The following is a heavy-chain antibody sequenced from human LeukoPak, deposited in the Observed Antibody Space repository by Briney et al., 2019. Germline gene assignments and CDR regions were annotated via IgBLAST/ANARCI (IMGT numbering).Heavy chain of an antibody. J-gene: IGHJ4*02. CDR3: AITLVRGVLNHHGY. CDR1: GFTFRNYF. Sequence: GGSLRLSCAASGFTFRNYFMSWVRQTPGKGLEWVANINQDGSGKYYVDPVEGRFTISRDNARNLLFLQMNSLRPEDTAVYYCAITLVRGVLNHHGYWGRGTLVTVSS. CDR2: INQDGSGK. V-gene: IGHV3-7*02. D-gene: IGHD3-10*01.